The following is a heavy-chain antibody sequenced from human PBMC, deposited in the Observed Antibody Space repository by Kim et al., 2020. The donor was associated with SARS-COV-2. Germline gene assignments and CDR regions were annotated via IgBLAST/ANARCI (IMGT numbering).Heavy chain of an antibody. V-gene: IGHV1-8*01. J-gene: IGHJ6*02. CDR2: MNPNSGNT. CDR3: ARGSRITIVVVIAPYYYYGMDV. CDR1: GYTFTSYD. Sequence: ASVKVSCKASGYTFTSYDINWVRQATGQGLEWMGWMNPNSGNTGYAQKFQGRVTMTRNTSISTAYMELSSLRSEDTAVYYCARGSRITIVVVIAPYYYYGMDVWGQGTTVTGSS. D-gene: IGHD2-21*01.